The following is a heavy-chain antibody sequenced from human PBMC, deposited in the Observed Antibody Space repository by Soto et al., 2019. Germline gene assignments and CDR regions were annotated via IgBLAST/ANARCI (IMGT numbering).Heavy chain of an antibody. CDR3: AKGPSGSYYIPPLNWFDP. CDR1: GFTFSSYA. V-gene: IGHV3-23*01. Sequence: PGGSLRLSCAASGFTFSSYAMSWVRQAPGKGLEWVSAISSSGGSTYYADSVKGRLTISRDNSKNTLYLQMNSLRAEDTALFYFAKGPSGSYYIPPLNWFDPWGQGTLVTVSS. J-gene: IGHJ5*02. CDR2: ISSSGGST. D-gene: IGHD1-26*01.